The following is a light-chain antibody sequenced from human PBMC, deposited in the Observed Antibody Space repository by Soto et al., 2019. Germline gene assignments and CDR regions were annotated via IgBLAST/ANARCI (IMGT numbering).Light chain of an antibody. CDR2: AAS. CDR1: QSVASN. Sequence: EMEVAQAPAPLSVSPGDIATLLRRASQSVASNLAWYQKKPGQTPRLIIYAASTRATGIPARFSGSWSGTDCNLTITSLQSEDVSVYYCQQYYHWPRTFGQGTKVDI. CDR3: QQYYHWPRT. J-gene: IGKJ1*01. V-gene: IGKV3-15*01.